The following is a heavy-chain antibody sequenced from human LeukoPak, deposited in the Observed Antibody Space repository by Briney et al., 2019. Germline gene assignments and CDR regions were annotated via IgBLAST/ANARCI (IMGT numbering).Heavy chain of an antibody. V-gene: IGHV4-34*01. D-gene: IGHD3-10*01. CDR1: GGSFSGYY. Sequence: TSETLSLTCAVYGGSFSGYYWSWIRQPPGKGLEWIGEINHSGSTNYNPSLKSRVTISVDTSKNQFSLKLSSVTAADTAVYYRARGLRLLYYWGQGTLVTVSS. CDR2: INHSGST. J-gene: IGHJ4*02. CDR3: ARGLRLLYY.